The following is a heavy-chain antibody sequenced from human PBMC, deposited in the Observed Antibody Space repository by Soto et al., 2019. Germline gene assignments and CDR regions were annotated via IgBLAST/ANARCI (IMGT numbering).Heavy chain of an antibody. CDR3: THVFSVAHPYSYF. CDR2: IKSQAGGGTI. D-gene: IGHD3-9*01. J-gene: IGHJ4*02. Sequence: PGGSLRLSCAASGITFIYAWMDWVRQAPGKRLEWVGLIKSQAGGGTIDYAAPVKGRFTISRDDSKNTVYLQMDSLKTEDTAVYYCTHVFSVAHPYSYFWGQGTLVTVSS. CDR1: GITFIYAW. V-gene: IGHV3-15*07.